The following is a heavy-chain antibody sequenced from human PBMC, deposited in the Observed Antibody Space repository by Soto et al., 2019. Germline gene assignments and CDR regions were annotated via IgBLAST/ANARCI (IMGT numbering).Heavy chain of an antibody. CDR1: GGSISSSSYY. Sequence: PSETLSLTCTVSGGSISSSSYYWGWIRQPPGKGLEWIGRIYYSGGTYYNPSLKSRVTISVDTSKNQFSLKLNSVTAAHTAVYYCARIWPRQSYGAYWNWGQRPLVTASS. J-gene: IGHJ4*02. CDR3: ARIWPRQSYGAYWN. CDR2: IYYSGGT. D-gene: IGHD5-18*01. V-gene: IGHV4-39*01.